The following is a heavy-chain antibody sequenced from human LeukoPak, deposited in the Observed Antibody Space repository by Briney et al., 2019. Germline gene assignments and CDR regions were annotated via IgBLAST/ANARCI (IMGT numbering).Heavy chain of an antibody. CDR1: GFSFSSYA. CDR3: AKVASTGLLKTLVDY. D-gene: IGHD6-19*01. J-gene: IGHJ4*02. V-gene: IGHV3-23*01. Sequence: GGSLRLSCAASGFSFSSYAMTWVRQAPGKGLECVSGLSANGGSTYYADSVKGRFTISRQNSESQLYPQMNSLRADDTAVYYCAKVASTGLLKTLVDYWGQGTLVTVSS. CDR2: LSANGGST.